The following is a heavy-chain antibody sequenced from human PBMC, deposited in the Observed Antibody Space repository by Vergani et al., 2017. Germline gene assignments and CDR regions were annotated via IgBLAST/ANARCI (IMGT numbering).Heavy chain of an antibody. CDR1: GGSISSSSYH. J-gene: IGHJ4*02. CDR2: IDYSGST. Sequence: QLQLPESGPGLGKPSETLALTCTVSGGSISSSSYHLGWIRPPPGKGLEWGGSIDYSGSTYYNPSLKSRVTISVDTSKNPFSLKLGSVTAADTAVYYCARLVVVTAMFDYWGQGTLVTVSS. D-gene: IGHD2-21*02. V-gene: IGHV4-39*07. CDR3: ARLVVVTAMFDY.